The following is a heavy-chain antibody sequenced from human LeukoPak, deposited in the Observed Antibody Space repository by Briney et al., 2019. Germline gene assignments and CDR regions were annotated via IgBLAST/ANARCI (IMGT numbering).Heavy chain of an antibody. CDR1: GYTFTGYY. J-gene: IGHJ4*02. D-gene: IGHD6-6*01. CDR2: INPNSGGT. Sequence: GASVKVSCKASGYTFTGYYMDWVRQAPGQGLEWMGWINPNSGGTNYAQKFQGRVTMTRDTSISTAYMELSRLRSDDTAVYYCARFEPGQLVTFDYWGQGTLVTVSS. CDR3: ARFEPGQLVTFDY. V-gene: IGHV1-2*02.